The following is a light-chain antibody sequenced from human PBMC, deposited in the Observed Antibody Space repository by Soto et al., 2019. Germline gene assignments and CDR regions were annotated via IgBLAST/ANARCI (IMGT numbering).Light chain of an antibody. CDR3: QQYENLPN. V-gene: IGKV1-33*01. Sequence: IQMTKSPSSLSASVGDRVTITCQASQNINNYLNCYQQKPGRAPKLLIYDASNLEAGVPSRFRGSGSGTDFTFTISRLQPEDIATYYCQQYENLPNFGQGTRLEIK. CDR2: DAS. J-gene: IGKJ5*01. CDR1: QNINNY.